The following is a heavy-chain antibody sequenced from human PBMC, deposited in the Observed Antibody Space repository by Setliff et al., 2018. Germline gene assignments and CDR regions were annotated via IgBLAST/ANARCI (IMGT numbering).Heavy chain of an antibody. V-gene: IGHV3-74*01. CDR1: GFTFSNYW. CDR2: INSDGSTT. J-gene: IGHJ4*02. D-gene: IGHD6-13*01. CDR3: ARDLVAAAGFDY. Sequence: SGGSLRLSCAASGFTFSNYWIHWVRQVPGRGLVWVSRINSDGSTTYYADSVKGRFTISRDNAKNSLYLQMNSLRAEDTAVYYCARDLVAAAGFDYWGQGTLVTVSS.